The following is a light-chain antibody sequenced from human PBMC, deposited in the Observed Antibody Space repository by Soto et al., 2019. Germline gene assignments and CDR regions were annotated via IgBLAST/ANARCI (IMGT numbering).Light chain of an antibody. J-gene: IGKJ4*01. Sequence: DIQMTQSPSALSASVVDRATITCRASQSISSWLAWYQQKPGKAPKLLIYKASTLKSGVPSRFSGSGSGTDFTFTISSLQPEDIATYYCQQYDNLSLTFGGGTKVDIK. CDR3: QQYDNLSLT. CDR2: KAS. CDR1: QSISSW. V-gene: IGKV1-5*03.